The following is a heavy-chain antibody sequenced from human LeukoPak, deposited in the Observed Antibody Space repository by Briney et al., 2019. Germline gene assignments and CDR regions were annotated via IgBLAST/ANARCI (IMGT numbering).Heavy chain of an antibody. J-gene: IGHJ5*02. V-gene: IGHV4-39*01. CDR2: IYNSGST. D-gene: IGHD6-13*01. Sequence: PPETLSLTCSVSGGSISSSTYYWGWIRQPPGKGLEWIGNIYNSGSTYYNPSLKIRVTISVDTSKNQFSLKLSSVTAADTAVYYCARQAYSSNLGWFDPWGQGTLVTVSS. CDR1: GGSISSSTYY. CDR3: ARQAYSSNLGWFDP.